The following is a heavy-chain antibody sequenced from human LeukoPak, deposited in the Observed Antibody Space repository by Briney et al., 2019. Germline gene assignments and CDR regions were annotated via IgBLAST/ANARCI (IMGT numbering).Heavy chain of an antibody. Sequence: DSVTVSCKASGYTFSSYGVNWVRQAPGQGIEWMGCGSGYNGNTNYAQKLQGRVTMTTDTPTSTASREVRSLKSDDTAVYYCARGSAGNSSRWYAFDIWGQGTMVTVSS. V-gene: IGHV1-18*01. CDR3: ARGSAGNSSRWYAFDI. CDR1: GYTFSSYG. CDR2: GSGYNGNT. J-gene: IGHJ3*02. D-gene: IGHD6-13*01.